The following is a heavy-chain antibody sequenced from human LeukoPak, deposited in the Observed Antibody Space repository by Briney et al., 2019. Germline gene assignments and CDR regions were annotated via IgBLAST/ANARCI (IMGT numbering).Heavy chain of an antibody. CDR1: GFTFSSYW. CDR3: ARGHRYGFEY. V-gene: IGHV3-74*01. D-gene: IGHD5-18*01. J-gene: IGHJ4*01. Sequence: GGSLRLSCAASGFTFSSYWMHWVRQAPGKGLMRVSRINGDGINTNYADSVKGRFTVSRDNAKNTLYLQMNSLRAEDTAVYYCARGHRYGFEYWGHGTLVTVSS. CDR2: INGDGINT.